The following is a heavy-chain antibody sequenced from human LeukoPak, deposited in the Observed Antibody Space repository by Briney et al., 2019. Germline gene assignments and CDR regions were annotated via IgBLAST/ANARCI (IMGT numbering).Heavy chain of an antibody. J-gene: IGHJ3*02. Sequence: GGSLRLSCAASGFTVSSNDMSWVRQAPGKGLECISVIYSGGSTFYADSVKGRFAISRDNSKNTLYLQMNSLRAEDTAVYHCARGGSYLSAFDIWGQGTMVTVSS. CDR2: IYSGGST. D-gene: IGHD1-26*01. V-gene: IGHV3-53*01. CDR1: GFTVSSND. CDR3: ARGGSYLSAFDI.